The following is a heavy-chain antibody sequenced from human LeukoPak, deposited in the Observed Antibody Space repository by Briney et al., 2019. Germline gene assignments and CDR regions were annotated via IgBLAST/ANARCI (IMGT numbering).Heavy chain of an antibody. V-gene: IGHV4-34*01. CDR3: ARDITIFGVVIRDYYYYGMDV. J-gene: IGHJ6*02. Sequence: SETLSLTCAVYGGSFSGYYWSWIRQPPGKGLEWIGEINHSGSANYNPSLKSRVTISVDTSKNQFSLKLSSVTAADTAVYYCARDITIFGVVIRDYYYYGMDVWGQGTTVTVSS. D-gene: IGHD3-3*01. CDR1: GGSFSGYY. CDR2: INHSGSA.